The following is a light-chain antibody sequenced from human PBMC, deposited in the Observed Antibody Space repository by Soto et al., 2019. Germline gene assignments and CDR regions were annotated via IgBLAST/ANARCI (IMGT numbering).Light chain of an antibody. CDR1: HSVSNK. V-gene: IGKV3-15*01. CDR2: YAS. Sequence: EIVMTQSPATLSVSPGERATLSCRASHSVSNKLAWYQQKPGQAPRLLISYASTRATGIPARFSGSGSGTEFTLTISSLQSEDFAIYYCQQYNAWFSISFGGGTKVEV. J-gene: IGKJ4*01. CDR3: QQYNAWFSIS.